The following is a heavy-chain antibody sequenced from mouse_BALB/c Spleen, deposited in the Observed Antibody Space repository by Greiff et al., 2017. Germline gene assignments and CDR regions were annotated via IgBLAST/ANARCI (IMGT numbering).Heavy chain of an antibody. Sequence: VQLQQSGPSLVQPSQTLSLTCSVTGDSITSGYWNWIRKFPGNKLEYMGYISYSGSTYYNPSLKSRISITRDTSKNQYYLQLNSVTTEDTATYYCARCPYYGSRGYAMDYWGQGTSVTVSS. CDR1: GDSITSGY. J-gene: IGHJ4*01. CDR3: ARCPYYGSRGYAMDY. D-gene: IGHD1-1*01. CDR2: ISYSGST. V-gene: IGHV3-8*02.